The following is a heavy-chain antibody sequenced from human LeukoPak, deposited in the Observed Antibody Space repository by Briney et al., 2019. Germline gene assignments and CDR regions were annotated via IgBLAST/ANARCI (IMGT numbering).Heavy chain of an antibody. CDR2: INHSGST. CDR1: GGSFSGYY. V-gene: IGHV4-34*01. J-gene: IGHJ4*02. CDR3: ARGTTGSTILDY. Sequence: PSETLSLTCAVYGGSFSGYYWSWIRQPPGKGLEWIGEINHSGSTNYNPSLKSRVTISVDTSKNQFSLELSSVTAADTAVYYCARGTTGSTILDYWGQGTLVTVSS. D-gene: IGHD2/OR15-2a*01.